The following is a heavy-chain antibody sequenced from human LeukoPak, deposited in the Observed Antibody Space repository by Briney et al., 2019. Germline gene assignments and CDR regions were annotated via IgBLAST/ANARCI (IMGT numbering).Heavy chain of an antibody. CDR2: INPNSGGT. J-gene: IGHJ4*02. Sequence: ASVKVSCKASGGTFSSYAISWVRQAPGQGLEWMGRINPNSGGTNYAQKLQGRVTMTRDTSISTAYMELSRLRSDDTAVYYCARDPYWGQGTLVTVSS. CDR3: ARDPY. CDR1: GGTFSSYA. V-gene: IGHV1-2*06.